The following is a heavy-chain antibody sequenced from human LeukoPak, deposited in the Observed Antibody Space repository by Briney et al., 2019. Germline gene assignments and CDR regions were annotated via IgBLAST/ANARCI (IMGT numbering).Heavy chain of an antibody. CDR2: IYTSGST. Sequence: PSETLPLTCTVSGGSISSYYWSWIRQPAGKGLEWIGRIYTSGSTNYNTSLKSRVTMSVDTSKNQFSLKLSSVTAADTAVYYCARAAYCSSTSCFNWFDPWGQGTLVTVSS. CDR1: GGSISSYY. D-gene: IGHD2-2*01. CDR3: ARAAYCSSTSCFNWFDP. J-gene: IGHJ5*02. V-gene: IGHV4-4*07.